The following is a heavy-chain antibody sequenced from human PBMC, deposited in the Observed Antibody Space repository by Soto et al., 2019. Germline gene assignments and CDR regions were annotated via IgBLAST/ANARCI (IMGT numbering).Heavy chain of an antibody. CDR3: VRSVVDCSSTSCENWFDP. V-gene: IGHV3-21*01. D-gene: IGHD2-2*01. Sequence: PGGSLRLSCAASGFTFSSYSMNWVRQAPGKGLEWVSSISSSSSYIYYADSVKGRFTISRDNAKNSLYLQMNSLRAEDTAVYYCVRSVVDCSSTSCENWFDPWGQGTLVTVSS. CDR2: ISSSSSYI. CDR1: GFTFSSYS. J-gene: IGHJ5*02.